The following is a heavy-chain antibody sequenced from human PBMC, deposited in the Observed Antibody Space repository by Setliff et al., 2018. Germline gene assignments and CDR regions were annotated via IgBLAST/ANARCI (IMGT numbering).Heavy chain of an antibody. CDR1: GGSLSSYY. J-gene: IGHJ3*02. CDR3: ARVGSSSWYGGGFDI. Sequence: PSETLSLTCTVSGGSLSSYYWSWIRQPPGKGLEWIGHIYYSGTTNYNASLKNRVSISVDTSKNHFSLKLNSVTAADTAVYYCARVGSSSWYGGGFDIWGQGTMVNVSS. D-gene: IGHD6-13*01. V-gene: IGHV4-59*01. CDR2: IYYSGTT.